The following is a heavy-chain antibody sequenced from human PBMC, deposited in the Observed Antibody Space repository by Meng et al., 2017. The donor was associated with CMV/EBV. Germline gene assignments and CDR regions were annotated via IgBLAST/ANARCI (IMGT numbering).Heavy chain of an antibody. CDR1: GYTFTSYY. D-gene: IGHD2-8*01. Sequence: SVKVSCKASGYTFTSYYIHWVRQAPGQGLEWMGWIDPNSGAANYAQKFQGRVTMTRDTSISTSYMELSRLKSDDAAVYYCASVTVMLPYAKVFDYWGQGTLVTVSS. CDR3: ASVTVMLPYAKVFDY. CDR2: IDPNSGAA. J-gene: IGHJ4*02. V-gene: IGHV1-2*02.